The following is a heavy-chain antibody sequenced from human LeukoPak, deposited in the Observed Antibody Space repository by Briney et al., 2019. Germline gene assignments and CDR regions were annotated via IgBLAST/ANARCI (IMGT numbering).Heavy chain of an antibody. V-gene: IGHV4-39*01. J-gene: IGHJ4*02. CDR2: INYSGTT. D-gene: IGHD5-24*01. CDR1: GGSISSSGYY. CDR3: ARLRDGRWLLEY. Sequence: SETLSLTCTASGGSISSSGYYWGWIRQPPEKGLEWIASINYSGTTYYNPSLKSRVTISEDRSKNQFSLKLSSVTAADTAVYYCARLRDGRWLLEYWGQGTLVTVSS.